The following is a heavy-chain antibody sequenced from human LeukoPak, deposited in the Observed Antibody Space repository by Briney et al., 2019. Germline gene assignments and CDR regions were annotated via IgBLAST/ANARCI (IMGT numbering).Heavy chain of an antibody. CDR3: AKDTSGSPTYYFDY. V-gene: IGHV3-9*01. J-gene: IGHJ4*02. Sequence: GGSLRLSCAASGFTFDDYAMHWVRQAPGKGLEWVSGISWNSGSIGYADSVKGRFTISRDNAKNSLYLQMNSLRAEDTALYYCAKDTSGSPTYYFDYWGQGTLVTVSS. CDR2: ISWNSGSI. D-gene: IGHD1-26*01. CDR1: GFTFDDYA.